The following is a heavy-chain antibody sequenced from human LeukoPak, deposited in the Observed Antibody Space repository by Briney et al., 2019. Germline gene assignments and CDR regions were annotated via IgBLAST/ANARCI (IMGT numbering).Heavy chain of an antibody. Sequence: PSETLSLTCTVSGGSISSYYWSWIRQPPGKGLEWIGYIYYSGSTNYNPPLKSRVTISVETSKNQFSLKLSSVTAADTAVYYCARDRGGYGDYVYWYFGLWGRGTLVTVSS. J-gene: IGHJ2*01. CDR3: ARDRGGYGDYVYWYFGL. D-gene: IGHD4-17*01. CDR1: GGSISSYY. CDR2: IYYSGST. V-gene: IGHV4-59*01.